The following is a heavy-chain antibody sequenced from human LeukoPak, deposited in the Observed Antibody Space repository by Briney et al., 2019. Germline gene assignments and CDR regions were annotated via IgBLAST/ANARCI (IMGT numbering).Heavy chain of an antibody. V-gene: IGHV3-53*01. D-gene: IGHD1-26*01. Sequence: PGGSLRLSCAASGFTFSSYAMTWVRQAPGKGLEWVSSIYSAGATYYAESVKGRFTISRDNSKNTLYLQMNSLRAEDMAVYYCARIEWERLGRAFDIWGQGTMVTASS. J-gene: IGHJ3*02. CDR1: GFTFSSYA. CDR2: IYSAGAT. CDR3: ARIEWERLGRAFDI.